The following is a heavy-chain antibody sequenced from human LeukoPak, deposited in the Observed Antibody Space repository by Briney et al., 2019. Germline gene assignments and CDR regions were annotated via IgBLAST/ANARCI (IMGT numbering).Heavy chain of an antibody. V-gene: IGHV3-23*01. J-gene: IGHJ6*02. CDR3: AKSVAIYFYYGLDV. D-gene: IGHD3-3*01. CDR1: GFTFSSYA. CDR2: ISGSGGST. Sequence: GGSLRLSCAASGFTFSSYAMSWVRQTPGKGLEWVSAISGSGGSTYYADSVKGRFTISRDNSKNTLFLQMNSLRVEDTAPYYRAKSVAIYFYYGLDVWGQGTTVTVSS.